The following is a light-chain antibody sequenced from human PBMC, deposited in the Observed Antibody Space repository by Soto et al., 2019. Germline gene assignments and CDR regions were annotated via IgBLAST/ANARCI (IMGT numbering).Light chain of an antibody. J-gene: IGKJ1*01. CDR3: QQSNSFPWT. Sequence: DIQMTQSPSSVSASVGDRVTITCRASQDIRNWLAWYQQKPGKAPELLIYGASSLQSAVPSRFSGSGSGTDFTLIISSLQPEDFATYYCQQSNSFPWTFGQGTKVELK. CDR2: GAS. CDR1: QDIRNW. V-gene: IGKV1-12*02.